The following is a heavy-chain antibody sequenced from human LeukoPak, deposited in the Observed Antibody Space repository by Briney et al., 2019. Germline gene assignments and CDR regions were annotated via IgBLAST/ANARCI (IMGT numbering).Heavy chain of an antibody. Sequence: SETLSLTCTVSGGSISNYYWSWIRQPPWKGLEWIGYIYNSGSTNYNPSLKSRVTISVDTSKNQFSLKLSSVTAADTAVYYCARVVVAAGYYYYYMDVWGKGTTVTVSS. J-gene: IGHJ6*03. CDR3: ARVVVAAGYYYYYMDV. D-gene: IGHD2-2*01. CDR2: IYNSGST. CDR1: GGSISNYY. V-gene: IGHV4-59*01.